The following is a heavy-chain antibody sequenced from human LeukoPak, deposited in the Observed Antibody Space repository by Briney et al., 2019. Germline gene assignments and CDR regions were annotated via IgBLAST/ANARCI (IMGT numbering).Heavy chain of an antibody. CDR3: AKVGQQQLIRYGFDI. CDR2: ISYDGSNE. D-gene: IGHD6-13*01. J-gene: IGHJ3*02. V-gene: IGHV3-30*18. Sequence: PGGSLRLSCAASGFTFSNYAIHWVRQAPGKGLEWVAVISYDGSNEYYADSVKGRFSVSRDNSKNTLYLEMNSLKTEDTAVYYCAKVGQQQLIRYGFDIWGQGTMVTVSS. CDR1: GFTFSNYA.